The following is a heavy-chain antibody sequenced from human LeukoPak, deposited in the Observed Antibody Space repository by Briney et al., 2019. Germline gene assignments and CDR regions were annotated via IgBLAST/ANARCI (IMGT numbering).Heavy chain of an antibody. CDR1: GGSISSGSYY. CDR2: IYTSGST. CDR3: SALEWLSERVDY. J-gene: IGHJ4*02. V-gene: IGHV4-61*02. Sequence: PSQTLPLTCTVSGGSISSGSYYWSWIRQPAGKGLEWIGRIYTSGSTNYNPSLKSRVTISVDTSKNQFSLKLSSVTAADTAVYYCSALEWLSERVDYWGQGTLVTVSS. D-gene: IGHD3-3*01.